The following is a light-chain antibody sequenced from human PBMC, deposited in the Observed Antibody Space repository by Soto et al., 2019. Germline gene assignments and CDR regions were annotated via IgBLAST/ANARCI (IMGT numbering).Light chain of an antibody. CDR1: SSDVGGYNY. J-gene: IGLJ1*01. CDR2: EVS. CDR3: SSYAGSNKSV. Sequence: QSALTQPPSASGSPGQSVTISCTGTSSDVGGYNYVSWYQQHPGKAPKLMIYEVSKRPSGVPDRFSGSKSGNTASLTVSELQPEDEADYYCSSYAGSNKSVFGTGTKLTVL. V-gene: IGLV2-8*01.